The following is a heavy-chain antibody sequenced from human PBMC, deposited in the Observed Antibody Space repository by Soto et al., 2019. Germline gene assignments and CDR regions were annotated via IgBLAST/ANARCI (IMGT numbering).Heavy chain of an antibody. CDR3: ARAADCGGDCLDDAFEI. J-gene: IGHJ3*02. D-gene: IGHD2-21*02. CDR1: GFTFSSYA. CDR2: ISYDGSNK. Sequence: QVQLVESGGGVVQPGRSLRLSCAASGFTFSSYAMHWVRQAPGKGLEWVAVISYDGSNKYYADSVKGRFTISRDNSKNTLYRQMNSLRAEDTAVYYCARAADCGGDCLDDAFEIWGQGTMVTVS. V-gene: IGHV3-30-3*01.